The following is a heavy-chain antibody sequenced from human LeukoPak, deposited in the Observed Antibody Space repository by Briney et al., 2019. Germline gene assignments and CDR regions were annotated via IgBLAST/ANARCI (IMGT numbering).Heavy chain of an antibody. J-gene: IGHJ4*02. CDR2: IIPIFGTA. CDR3: ARSTRGMAVKFDY. D-gene: IGHD5-24*01. CDR1: GGTFSSYA. Sequence: RASVKVSCKASGGTFSSYAISWVRQAPGQGLEWMGGIIPIFGTANYAQKFQGRVTITTDESTSTAYMELSSLRSEDTAVYYCARSTRGMAVKFDYWGQGTLVTVSS. V-gene: IGHV1-69*05.